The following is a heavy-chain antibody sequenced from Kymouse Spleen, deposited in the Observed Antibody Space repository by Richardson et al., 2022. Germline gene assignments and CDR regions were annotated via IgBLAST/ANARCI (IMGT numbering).Heavy chain of an antibody. D-gene: IGHD1-7*01. J-gene: IGHJ4*02. V-gene: IGHV3-30*18. CDR1: GFTFSSYG. CDR3: AKDGGITGTTDRGASFDY. Sequence: QVQLVESGGGVVQPGRSLRLSCAASGFTFSSYGMHWVRQAPGKGLEWVAVISYDGSNKYYADSVKGRFTISRDNSKNTLYLQMNSLRAEDTAVYYCAKDGGITGTTDRGASFDYWGQGTLVTVSS. CDR2: ISYDGSNK.